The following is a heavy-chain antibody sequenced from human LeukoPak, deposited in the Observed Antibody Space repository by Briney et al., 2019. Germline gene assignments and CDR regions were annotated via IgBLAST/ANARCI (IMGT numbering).Heavy chain of an antibody. V-gene: IGHV5-51*01. Sequence: GESLKISCKGSGYSFTSYWIGWVRQMPGKGLEWMGIIYPGGSDTRYSPSFQGQVTISADKSISTAYLQWSSLKASDTAMYYCARPGLAVAGYYYMDVWGKGTTVTVSS. CDR1: GYSFTSYW. J-gene: IGHJ6*03. D-gene: IGHD6-19*01. CDR2: IYPGGSDT. CDR3: ARPGLAVAGYYYMDV.